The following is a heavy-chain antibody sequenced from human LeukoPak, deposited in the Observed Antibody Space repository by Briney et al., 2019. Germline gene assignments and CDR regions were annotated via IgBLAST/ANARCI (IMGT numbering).Heavy chain of an antibody. D-gene: IGHD2-2*01. CDR3: AKGCSSTSCPTTR. V-gene: IGHV3-23*01. CDR2: ISGSGGST. J-gene: IGHJ4*02. Sequence: GGSLRLSCAASGFTVSSNYMSWVRQAPGKGLEWVSAISGSGGSTYYADSVKGRFTISRDNSKNTLYLQMNSLRAEDTAVYYCAKGCSSTSCPTTRWGQGTLVTVSS. CDR1: GFTVSSNY.